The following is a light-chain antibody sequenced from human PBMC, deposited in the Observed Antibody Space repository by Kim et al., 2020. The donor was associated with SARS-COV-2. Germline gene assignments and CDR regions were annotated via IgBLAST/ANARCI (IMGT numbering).Light chain of an antibody. CDR3: QVWDSSSDHPWV. CDR2: YDS. V-gene: IGLV3-21*04. J-gene: IGLJ3*02. Sequence: PGKTARNTCGGNNIGSKSVHWYQQKPGQAPVLVIYYDSDRPSGIPERFSGSNSGNTATLTISRVEAGDEADYYCQVWDSSSDHPWVFGGGTQLTVL. CDR1: NIGSKS.